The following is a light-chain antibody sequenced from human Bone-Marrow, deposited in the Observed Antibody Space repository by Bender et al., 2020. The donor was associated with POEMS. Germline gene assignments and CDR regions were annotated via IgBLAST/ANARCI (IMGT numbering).Light chain of an antibody. Sequence: QSALTQPASVSGSPGQSITISCTGTSSDVGRYNYVSWYQQYPGKAPKLMIYDVSNRPSGVSDRFSGSKSGNTASLTISRLQAEDEADYYCASYTTSNTWVFGGGTKLTVL. CDR1: SSDVGRYNY. V-gene: IGLV2-14*03. CDR3: ASYTTSNTWV. CDR2: DVS. J-gene: IGLJ3*02.